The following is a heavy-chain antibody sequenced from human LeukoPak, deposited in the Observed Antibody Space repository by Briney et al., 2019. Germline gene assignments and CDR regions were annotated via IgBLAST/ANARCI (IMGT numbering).Heavy chain of an antibody. Sequence: SETLSLTCAVYGGSFSNYYWSWLRQPPGRGLEWIGEINDSGRTNYNPSLMSRVTVSVDTSKNQFSLRLTSVTATDTAVYYCARRWNYGRNYYIDVWGNGATVSVSS. J-gene: IGHJ6*03. CDR3: ARRWNYGRNYYIDV. D-gene: IGHD1-7*01. V-gene: IGHV4-34*01. CDR2: INDSGRT. CDR1: GGSFSNYY.